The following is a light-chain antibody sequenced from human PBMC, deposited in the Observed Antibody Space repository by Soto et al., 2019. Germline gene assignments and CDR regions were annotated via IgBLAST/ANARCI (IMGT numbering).Light chain of an antibody. CDR1: SSDVGGYDY. J-gene: IGLJ3*02. CDR3: SSYTSSSTFNWV. CDR2: EVS. Sequence: QSALTQPASVSGFPGQSITISCTGTSSDVGGYDYVSWYQQHPGKAPKLMIYEVSNRPSGVSNRFSASKSGNTASLTISGLQAEDEADYYCSSYTSSSTFNWVFGGGTKLTVL. V-gene: IGLV2-14*01.